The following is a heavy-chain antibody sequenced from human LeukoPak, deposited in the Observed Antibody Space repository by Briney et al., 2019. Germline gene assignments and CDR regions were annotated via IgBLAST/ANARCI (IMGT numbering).Heavy chain of an antibody. D-gene: IGHD3-16*01. J-gene: IGHJ3*02. CDR3: AREWRGEYPEYDAFDI. CDR2: INPNSGGT. V-gene: IGHV1-2*02. Sequence: GASVKVSCKASGYTFTGYYMHWVRQAPGQGVEWMGWINPNSGGTNYAQKFQGRVTMTRDTSISTAYMELSRLRSDDTAVYYCAREWRGEYPEYDAFDIWGQGTMVTVSS. CDR1: GYTFTGYY.